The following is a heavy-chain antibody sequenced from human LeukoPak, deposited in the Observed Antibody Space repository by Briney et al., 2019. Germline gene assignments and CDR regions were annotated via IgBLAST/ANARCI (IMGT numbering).Heavy chain of an antibody. CDR2: INGDGSSI. V-gene: IGHV3-74*01. CDR1: GFTFSRYW. J-gene: IGHJ1*01. CDR3: ARDYDSSGYYSFQH. Sequence: GGSLRLSCAASGFTFSRYWMHWVRQAPGRGLVWVSRINGDGSSIRYADSVEGRFTNSRDNAKNTLYLQMNSLRAEDTAVYYCARDYDSSGYYSFQHWGQGTLVTVSS. D-gene: IGHD3-22*01.